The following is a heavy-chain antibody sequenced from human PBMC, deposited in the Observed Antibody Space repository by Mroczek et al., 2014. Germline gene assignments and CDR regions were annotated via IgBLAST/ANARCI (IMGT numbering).Heavy chain of an antibody. D-gene: IGHD1-7*01. CDR3: ATAMVRGWNYLGPHDAFDI. CDR2: LLHGST. J-gene: IGHJ3*02. CDR1: WLHQQWWLL. Sequence: QLQQWGPRTGEAFTDPVPHLHCLWWLHQQWWLLLELDPPAPREGPGVDWVHLLHGSTYYNPSLKSRVTISVDTSKNQFSLKLSSVTAADTAVYYCATAMVRGWNYLGPHDAFDIWGQGTMVTVSS. V-gene: IGHV4-31*03.